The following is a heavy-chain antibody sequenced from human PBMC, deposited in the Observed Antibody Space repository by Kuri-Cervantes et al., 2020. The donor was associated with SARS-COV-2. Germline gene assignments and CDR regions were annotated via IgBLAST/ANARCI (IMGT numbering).Heavy chain of an antibody. J-gene: IGHJ4*02. V-gene: IGHV4-38-2*01. Sequence: GSLRLPCAVSGYSISSGYYWGWIRQPPGKGLEWIGSIYHSGSTYYNPSLKSRVTITVDTSKNQFSLKLSSVTAADTAVYYCAGFLKGIVGGKKYYFDYWGQGTLVTVSS. CDR2: IYHSGST. CDR3: AGFLKGIVGGKKYYFDY. D-gene: IGHD3-16*01. CDR1: GYSISSGYY.